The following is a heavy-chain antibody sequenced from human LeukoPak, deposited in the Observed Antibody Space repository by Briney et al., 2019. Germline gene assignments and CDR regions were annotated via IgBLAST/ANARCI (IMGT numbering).Heavy chain of an antibody. V-gene: IGHV3-NL1*01. CDR1: GFTFSSYG. CDR3: ARRAGAYSQPYDY. D-gene: IGHD4/OR15-4a*01. CDR2: IYSDNT. J-gene: IGHJ4*02. Sequence: PGGSLRLSCAASGFTFSSYGMHWVRQAPGKGLEWASFIYSDNTHYSDSVKGRFTISRDNSKNTLYLQMNSLRAEDTAVYYCARRAGAYSQPYDYWGQGTLVTVSS.